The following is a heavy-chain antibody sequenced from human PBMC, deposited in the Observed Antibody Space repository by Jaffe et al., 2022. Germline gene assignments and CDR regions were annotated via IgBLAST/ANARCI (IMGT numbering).Heavy chain of an antibody. CDR3: AKHGGYSQDY. CDR2: IFHSGTA. D-gene: IGHD3-22*01. Sequence: QVQLQESGPGLVESSGTLSLTCAVFGGSISPNYWSWIRQPPGKGLDWIGQIFHSGTAYYNPSLKSRVTISIDKSKNQLSLTLTSVTAADTAVYYCAKHGGYSQDYWGQGILVTVSS. CDR1: GGSISPNY. J-gene: IGHJ4*02. V-gene: IGHV4-4*02.